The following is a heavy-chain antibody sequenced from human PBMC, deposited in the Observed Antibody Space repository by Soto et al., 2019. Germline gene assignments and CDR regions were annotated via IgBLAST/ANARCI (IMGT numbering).Heavy chain of an antibody. D-gene: IGHD4-4*01. CDR3: AGWGGHDYNY. CDR1: VFTFSTYC. V-gene: IGHV3-7*03. Sequence: GSLRLSGVGSVFTFSTYCMNWVRQAPGKGLEWVANINPDGDVGTYVDSVRGRFTTSRDNAKNSLYLQMNSLRADDTAVYFCAGWGGHDYNYWGQGIMVTVSS. J-gene: IGHJ4*02. CDR2: INPDGDVG.